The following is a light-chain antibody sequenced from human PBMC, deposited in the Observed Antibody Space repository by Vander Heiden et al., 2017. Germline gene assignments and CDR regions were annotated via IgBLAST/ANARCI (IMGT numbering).Light chain of an antibody. CDR3: GADHGSGSNCVAV. Sequence: QPVLTQPPSASAPLGASVTLTCTLSSGYSTYKVDWYQQRPGKCPRFVMRVGTGGIVGSKGDGIPDRFSVLGSGLNRYLTIKNIQEEDESDYHCGADHGSGSNCVAVFGGGTKLTVL. CDR2: VGTGGIVG. CDR1: SGYSTYK. V-gene: IGLV9-49*01. J-gene: IGLJ2*01.